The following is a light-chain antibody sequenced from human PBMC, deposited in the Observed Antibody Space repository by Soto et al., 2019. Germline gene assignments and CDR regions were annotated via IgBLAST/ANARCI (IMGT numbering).Light chain of an antibody. V-gene: IGLV2-14*01. J-gene: IGLJ1*01. CDR3: SSYTSSGTLDYV. CDR1: SSDVGGYNY. Sequence: QSALTQPASVSGSPGQSITISCTGTSSDVGGYNYVSWYQQHPGKAPKLMIYGVSNRPSGISTRFSGSKSGDTASLTISGLQAEDEADYHCSSYTSSGTLDYVFGSGTKLTVL. CDR2: GVS.